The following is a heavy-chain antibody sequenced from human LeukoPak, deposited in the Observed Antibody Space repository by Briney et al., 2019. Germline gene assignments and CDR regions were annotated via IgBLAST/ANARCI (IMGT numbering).Heavy chain of an antibody. D-gene: IGHD3-3*01. V-gene: IGHV3-23*01. Sequence: GGSLRLSCAASGFTFSSYAMSWVRQAPGKGLEWVSGFGHNGGITYSDSVKGRLTISRDNSKNTLFLQMNSLRADDTAVYFCAKQAGWGGYFSFLPFDFWGRGTLVTVSS. CDR1: GFTFSSYA. CDR3: AKQAGWGGYFSFLPFDF. J-gene: IGHJ4*02. CDR2: FGHNGGIT.